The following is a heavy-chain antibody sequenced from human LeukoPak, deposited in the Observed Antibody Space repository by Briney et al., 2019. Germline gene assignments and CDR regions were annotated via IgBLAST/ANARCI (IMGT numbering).Heavy chain of an antibody. D-gene: IGHD3-22*01. CDR1: VGTFSSYA. V-gene: IGHV1-69*04. Sequence: SVKVSCKASVGTFSSYAISWVRQAPGQGLEWMGRIIPILGIENYAQKYQGRVTITADKSTSTAYMELSSLRSEDTGVYYCARNDYYDSSGPRGGYRTYFDYWGQGTLVTVSS. CDR2: IIPILGIE. J-gene: IGHJ4*02. CDR3: ARNDYYDSSGPRGGYRTYFDY.